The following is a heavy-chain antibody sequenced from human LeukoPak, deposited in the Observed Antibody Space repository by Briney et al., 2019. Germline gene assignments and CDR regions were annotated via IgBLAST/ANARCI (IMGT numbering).Heavy chain of an antibody. Sequence: PGGSLRLSCAASGFTFGTYVMSWVRHTPGKGLEWVSAFSGSGGSTYYADSVKGRFTISRDNSKNTLYLEMNSLRAEDTAIYYCAKVAGAYFFDFWGQGTLVTVSS. CDR1: GFTFGTYV. J-gene: IGHJ4*02. CDR3: AKVAGAYFFDF. CDR2: FSGSGGST. V-gene: IGHV3-23*01. D-gene: IGHD4/OR15-4a*01.